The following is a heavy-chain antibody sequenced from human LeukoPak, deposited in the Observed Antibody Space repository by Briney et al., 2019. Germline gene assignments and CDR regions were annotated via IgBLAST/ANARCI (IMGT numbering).Heavy chain of an antibody. V-gene: IGHV4-59*01. J-gene: IGHJ6*02. D-gene: IGHD3-3*01. Sequence: SETLSLTCIVSGGSISSYYWSWIRQPPGKGLEWIGYIYYSGSTNYNPSLKSRVTISVDTSKNQFSLKLSSVTAADTAVYYCARWIWSGYYDYYYYGMDVWGQGTTVTVSS. CDR2: IYYSGST. CDR3: ARWIWSGYYDYYYYGMDV. CDR1: GGSISSYY.